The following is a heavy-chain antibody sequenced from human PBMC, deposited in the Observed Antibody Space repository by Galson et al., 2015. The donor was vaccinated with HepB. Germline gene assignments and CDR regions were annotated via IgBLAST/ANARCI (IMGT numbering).Heavy chain of an antibody. CDR3: ARAILSLRIAVAGPVYGMDV. CDR2: IYSGGST. CDR1: GFTVSSNY. Sequence: SLRLSCAASGFTVSSNYMSWVRQAPGKGLEWVSVIYSGGSTYYADSVKGRFTISRVNSKNTLYLQMNSLRAEDTAVYYCARAILSLRIAVAGPVYGMDVWGQGTTVTVSS. D-gene: IGHD6-19*01. J-gene: IGHJ6*02. V-gene: IGHV3-66*01.